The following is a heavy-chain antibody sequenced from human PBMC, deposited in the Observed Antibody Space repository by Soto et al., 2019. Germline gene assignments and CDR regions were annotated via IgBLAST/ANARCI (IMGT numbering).Heavy chain of an antibody. CDR1: GFTSSSYD. J-gene: IGHJ6*03. V-gene: IGHV3-13*01. CDR3: ARVVAAQYYYYMDV. CDR2: IGTAGDT. Sequence: EVQLVESGGGLVQPGGSLRLSCAASGFTSSSYDMHWVRQATGKGLEWVSAIGTAGDTYYPGSVKGRFTISRENAKNSLYLQMNSLRAGDTAVYYCARVVAAQYYYYMDVWGKGTTVTVSS. D-gene: IGHD6-6*01.